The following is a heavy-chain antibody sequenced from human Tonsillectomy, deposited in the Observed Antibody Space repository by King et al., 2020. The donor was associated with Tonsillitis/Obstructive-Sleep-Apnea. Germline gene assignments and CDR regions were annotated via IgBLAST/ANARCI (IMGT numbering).Heavy chain of an antibody. Sequence: VQLVESGGGLVQPGGSLRLSCAASGFTFSSYAMSWVRQAPGKGLEWVSAISVSGGSTCYADSVKGRLTISRDNSKNTRYLQMNSLRAEDTAVYYCAKDGSRIAAHHYFDYWGQGTLVTVSS. V-gene: IGHV3-23*04. CDR3: AKDGSRIAAHHYFDY. CDR1: GFTFSSYA. CDR2: ISVSGGST. D-gene: IGHD6-13*01. J-gene: IGHJ4*02.